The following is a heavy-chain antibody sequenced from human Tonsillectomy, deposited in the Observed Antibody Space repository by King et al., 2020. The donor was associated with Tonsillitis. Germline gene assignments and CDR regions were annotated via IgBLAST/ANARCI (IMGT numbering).Heavy chain of an antibody. Sequence: QLVQSGGGLVQPGGSLRLSCAASGFTFSSYEMNWVRQAPGKGLEWVSYISSSGSTIYYADSVKGRFTISRDNAKNSLYLQMNSLRAEDTAVYYCARDPTYSSSWWAGGSWFDPWGQGTLVTVSS. D-gene: IGHD6-13*01. V-gene: IGHV3-48*03. CDR2: ISSSGSTI. J-gene: IGHJ5*02. CDR3: ARDPTYSSSWWAGGSWFDP. CDR1: GFTFSSYE.